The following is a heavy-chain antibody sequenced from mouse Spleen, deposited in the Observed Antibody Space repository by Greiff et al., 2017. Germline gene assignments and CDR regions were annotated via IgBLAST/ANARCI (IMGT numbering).Heavy chain of an antibody. D-gene: IGHD1-1*02. Sequence: VQLQQSGPELVKPGASVKISCKASGYAFSSSWMNWVKQRPGKGLEWIGRIYPGDGDTNYNGKFKGKATLTADKSSSTAYMQLSSLTSEDSAVYFCARGAGGNPDFDYWGQGTTLTVSS. CDR3: ARGAGGNPDFDY. J-gene: IGHJ2*01. V-gene: IGHV1-82*01. CDR1: GYAFSSSW. CDR2: IYPGDGDT.